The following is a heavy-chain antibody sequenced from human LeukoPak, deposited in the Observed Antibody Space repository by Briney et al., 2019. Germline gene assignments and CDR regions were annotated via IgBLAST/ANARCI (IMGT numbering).Heavy chain of an antibody. V-gene: IGHV4-59*01. CDR1: GGSIGSYY. J-gene: IGHJ4*02. CDR2: IYYSGST. Sequence: SETLSLTCTVSGGSIGSYYWSWIRQPPGKGLEWIGYIYYSGSTNYNPSLKSRVTVSVDTSKNQFSLKLSSVTAADTAVYYCARSYGSGSFYYFDYWGQGTLVTVSS. D-gene: IGHD3-10*01. CDR3: ARSYGSGSFYYFDY.